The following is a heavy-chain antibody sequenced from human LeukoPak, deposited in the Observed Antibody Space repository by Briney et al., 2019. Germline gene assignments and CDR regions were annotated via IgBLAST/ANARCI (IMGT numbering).Heavy chain of an antibody. Sequence: KTGGSLRLSCAASGFTFSSYGMHWVRQAPGKGLEWVAFIRYDGSNKYYADSVKGRFTISRDNSKNTLYLQMNSLRAEDTAVYYCAKTPSTMVRALMDVWGKGTTVTVSS. V-gene: IGHV3-30*02. CDR3: AKTPSTMVRALMDV. J-gene: IGHJ6*03. CDR2: IRYDGSNK. D-gene: IGHD3-10*01. CDR1: GFTFSSYG.